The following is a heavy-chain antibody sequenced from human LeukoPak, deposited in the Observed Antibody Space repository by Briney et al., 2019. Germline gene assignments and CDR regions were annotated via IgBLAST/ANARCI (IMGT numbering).Heavy chain of an antibody. D-gene: IGHD3-22*01. CDR3: ARGESSGYYLNYFDY. CDR2: IISDGSST. Sequence: GGSLRLSCAASGFTFSSYWMHWVRQAPGKGLVWASRIISDGSSTSYADSVKGRFTISRDNAKNTLYLQMNSLRAEDTAVYYCARGESSGYYLNYFDYWGQGTLVTVSS. V-gene: IGHV3-74*01. J-gene: IGHJ4*02. CDR1: GFTFSSYW.